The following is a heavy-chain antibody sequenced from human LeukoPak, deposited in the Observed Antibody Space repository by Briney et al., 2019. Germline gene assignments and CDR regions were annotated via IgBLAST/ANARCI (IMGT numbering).Heavy chain of an antibody. Sequence: ASVKVSCKASGYTFTSYDINWVRQATGQGLEWMGWMNPNSGNTGYAQKFQGRVTMTRNTSISTAYMELSSLRSEDTAVYYCARGKGIYSGYDPGDYYYYGMDVWGQGTTVTVSS. CDR3: ARGKGIYSGYDPGDYYYYGMDV. V-gene: IGHV1-8*01. D-gene: IGHD5-12*01. J-gene: IGHJ6*02. CDR2: MNPNSGNT. CDR1: GYTFTSYD.